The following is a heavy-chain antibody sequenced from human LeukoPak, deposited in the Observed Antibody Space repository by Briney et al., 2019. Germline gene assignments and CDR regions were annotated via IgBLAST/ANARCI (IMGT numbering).Heavy chain of an antibody. CDR2: ISAYNGNT. Sequence: ASVKVSCKASGYTFTSYGISWVRQAPGQGLEWMGWISAYNGNTNYAQKLQGRVTMTRNTSISTAYMELSSLRSEDTAVYYCARWNQQWLVPFDYWGQGTLVTVSS. J-gene: IGHJ4*02. V-gene: IGHV1-18*01. D-gene: IGHD6-19*01. CDR3: ARWNQQWLVPFDY. CDR1: GYTFTSYG.